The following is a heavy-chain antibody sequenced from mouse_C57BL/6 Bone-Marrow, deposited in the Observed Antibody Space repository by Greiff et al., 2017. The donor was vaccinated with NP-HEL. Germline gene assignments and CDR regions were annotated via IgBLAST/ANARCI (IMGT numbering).Heavy chain of an antibody. Sequence: VQLKQSGAELVRPGSSVKMSCKTSGYTFTSYGINWVKQRPGQGLEWIGNIYIGNGYTEYNEKFKGKATLTSDTASSTAYMQLSSLTSEDSAMYFCARAITEAEAGFAYWGQGTLVTVSA. CDR2: IYIGNGYT. CDR1: GYTFTSYG. D-gene: IGHD1-1*01. CDR3: ARAITEAEAGFAY. V-gene: IGHV1-58*01. J-gene: IGHJ3*01.